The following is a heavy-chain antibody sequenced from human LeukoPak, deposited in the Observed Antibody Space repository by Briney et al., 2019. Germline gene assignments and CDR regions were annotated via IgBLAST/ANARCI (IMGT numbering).Heavy chain of an antibody. V-gene: IGHV3-23*01. D-gene: IGHD6-19*01. CDR3: AKQSWVAGTGVIDY. CDR2: ITGSGGSA. Sequence: GGSLRLSCAASGFTFSSYAMSWVRQAPGKGLEWVSAITGSGGSAYYADSVKGRFTFSRDNSKNTLYLQMDSLRANDTAVCYCAKQSWVAGTGVIDYWGQGTLVTVSS. CDR1: GFTFSSYA. J-gene: IGHJ4*02.